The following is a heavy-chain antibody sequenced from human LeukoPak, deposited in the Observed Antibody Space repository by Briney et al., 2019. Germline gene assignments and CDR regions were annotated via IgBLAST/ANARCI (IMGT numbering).Heavy chain of an antibody. CDR2: INTNTGNP. CDR3: ARHPVDSAARPSDY. J-gene: IGHJ4*02. Sequence: ASVKVSCKASGYTFTSYAMNWVRQAPGQGLEWMGWINTNTGNPTYAQGFTGRFVFSLGTSVSTAYLQISSLKAEDTAVYYCARHPVDSAARPSDYWGQGTLVTVSS. V-gene: IGHV7-4-1*02. CDR1: GYTFTSYA. D-gene: IGHD6-6*01.